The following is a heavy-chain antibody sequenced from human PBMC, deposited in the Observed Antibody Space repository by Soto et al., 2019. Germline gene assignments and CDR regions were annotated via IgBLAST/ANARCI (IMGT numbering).Heavy chain of an antibody. CDR2: ISAYNGNT. J-gene: IGHJ6*02. D-gene: IGHD6-19*01. CDR1: GYTFTSYG. Sequence: ASVKVSCKASGYTFTSYGISWVRLAPGQGLEWMGWISAYNGNTNYAQKLQGRVTMTTDTSTSTAYMELRSLRSDDTAVYYCGRVKWLVLNYYYGMAVWGQGTTVTVSS. V-gene: IGHV1-18*01. CDR3: GRVKWLVLNYYYGMAV.